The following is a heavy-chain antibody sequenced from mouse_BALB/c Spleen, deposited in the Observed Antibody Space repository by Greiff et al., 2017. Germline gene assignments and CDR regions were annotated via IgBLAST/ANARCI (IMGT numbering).Heavy chain of an antibody. V-gene: IGHV2-9*02. CDR1: GFSLTSYG. CDR2: IWAGGST. Sequence: QVQLKESGPGLVAPSQSLSISCTVSGFSLTSYGVHWVRQPPGKGLEWLGVIWAGGSTNYNSALMSRLSISKDNSHSQVFLKMNSLQTDDTAMYCFARENGYSFAYWGQGTLVTVSA. CDR3: ARENGYSFAY. D-gene: IGHD2-3*01. J-gene: IGHJ3*01.